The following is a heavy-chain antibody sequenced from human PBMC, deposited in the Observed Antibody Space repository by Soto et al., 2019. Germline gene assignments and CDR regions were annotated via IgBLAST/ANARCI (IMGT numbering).Heavy chain of an antibody. CDR2: IYQSGST. V-gene: IGHV4-30-2*01. Sequence: SETLSLTCTVSGAPITRGAYSWSWIRQPPGKGLEWIGFIYQSGSTHYNPSLKSRVTISVDRSKNHFSLQLTSLTAADTAVYYCARDMSGCSSSDCYLSGWFDPWGPGTLVTVSS. D-gene: IGHD2-21*02. CDR3: ARDMSGCSSSDCYLSGWFDP. CDR1: GAPITRGAYS. J-gene: IGHJ5*02.